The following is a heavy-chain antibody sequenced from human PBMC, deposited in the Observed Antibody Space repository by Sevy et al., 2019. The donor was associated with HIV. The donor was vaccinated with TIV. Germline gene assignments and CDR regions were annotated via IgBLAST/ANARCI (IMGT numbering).Heavy chain of an antibody. Sequence: GGSLRLSCAASGFTVSSKYMSWVRLAPGKGLEWVSVIYSGEYTYYADSVKGRFTISRDISKITLNLEMNNLRAEDTAIYYCGTTSTPLYYYALDVWGQGTTVTVSS. D-gene: IGHD1-26*01. CDR1: GFTVSSKY. CDR3: GTTSTPLYYYALDV. V-gene: IGHV3-53*01. J-gene: IGHJ6*02. CDR2: IYSGEYT.